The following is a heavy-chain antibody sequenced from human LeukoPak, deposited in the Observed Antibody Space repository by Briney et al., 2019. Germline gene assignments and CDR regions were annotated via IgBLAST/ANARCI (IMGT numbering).Heavy chain of an antibody. CDR2: IYSGDSDT. V-gene: IGHV5-51*01. Sequence: GESLKISCKGSGYSFTSYWIGWVRQMPGKGLEWTGIIYSGDSDTRYSPSFQGQVTISADKSISTAYLQWSSLKASDTAMYYCARLAGYSSSWEKLFDYWGQGTLVTVSS. J-gene: IGHJ4*02. CDR1: GYSFTSYW. D-gene: IGHD6-13*01. CDR3: ARLAGYSSSWEKLFDY.